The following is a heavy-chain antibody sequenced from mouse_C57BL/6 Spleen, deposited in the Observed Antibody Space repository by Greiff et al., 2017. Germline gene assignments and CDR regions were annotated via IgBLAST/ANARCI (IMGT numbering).Heavy chain of an antibody. CDR3: AREGAKADFDY. V-gene: IGHV3-6*01. CDR1: GYSITSGYY. Sequence: ESGPGLVKPSPSLSLTCSVTGYSITSGYYWNLIRQFPGNKLEWMGYISYDGSNNYNPSLKNRISLTRDTSKNQFFLKLKSVTTEDTATYYCAREGAKADFDYWGQGTTLTVSS. J-gene: IGHJ2*01. CDR2: ISYDGSN.